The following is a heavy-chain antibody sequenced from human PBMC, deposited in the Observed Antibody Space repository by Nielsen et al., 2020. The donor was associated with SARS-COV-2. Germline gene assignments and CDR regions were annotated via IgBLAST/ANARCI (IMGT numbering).Heavy chain of an antibody. CDR1: GFTFSSTW. D-gene: IGHD1-1*01. CDR2: INPSGSGT. Sequence: GESLKISCSASGFTFSSTWMDWVRQAPGQGLVWVSRINPSGSGTAYADSVKGRFAVSRDNAGNTVVLQIHSLRVEDTAVYFCARDRTAYHYYMDVWGKGTTVTVSS. CDR3: ARDRTAYHYYMDV. V-gene: IGHV3-74*01. J-gene: IGHJ6*03.